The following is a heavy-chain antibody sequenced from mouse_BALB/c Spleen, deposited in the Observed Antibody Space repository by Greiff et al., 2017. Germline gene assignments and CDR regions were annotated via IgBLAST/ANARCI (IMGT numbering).Heavy chain of an antibody. CDR1: GYTFTDYE. D-gene: IGHD3-3*01. Sequence: LVESGAELVRPGASVTLSCKASGYTFTDYEMHWVKQTPVHGLEWIGAIDPETGGTAYNQKFKGKATLTADKSSSTAYMKLRSLTSEDSAVYYCRGRWLGYFDDWGEGTTLTVSS. V-gene: IGHV1-15*01. CDR2: IDPETGGT. CDR3: RGRWLGYFDD. J-gene: IGHJ2*01.